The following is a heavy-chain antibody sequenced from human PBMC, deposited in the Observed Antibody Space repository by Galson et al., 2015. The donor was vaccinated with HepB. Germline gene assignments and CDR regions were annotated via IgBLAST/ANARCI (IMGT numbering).Heavy chain of an antibody. D-gene: IGHD3-10*01. J-gene: IGHJ4*02. Sequence: SLRLSCAASGFTFSSYWMSWVRQAPGKGLEWVANIKQDGSEKYYVDSVKGRFTISRDNAKNSLYLQMNSLRAEDTAVYYCARWAFIGSGRVGGAFDYWGQGTLVTVSS. CDR3: ARWAFIGSGRVGGAFDY. V-gene: IGHV3-7*03. CDR2: IKQDGSEK. CDR1: GFTFSSYW.